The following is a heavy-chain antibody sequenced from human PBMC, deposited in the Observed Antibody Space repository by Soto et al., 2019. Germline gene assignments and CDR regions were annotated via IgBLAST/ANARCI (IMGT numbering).Heavy chain of an antibody. V-gene: IGHV4-34*01. CDR3: AALMVRGIPANWFDP. D-gene: IGHD3-10*01. Sequence: SETLSLTCAVYGGSFSGYYWSWIRQPPGKGLEWIGEINHSGSTNYNPSLKSRVTISVDTSKNQFSLKLSSVTAADTAVYYCAALMVRGIPANWFDPWGQGTLVTVSS. J-gene: IGHJ5*02. CDR2: INHSGST. CDR1: GGSFSGYY.